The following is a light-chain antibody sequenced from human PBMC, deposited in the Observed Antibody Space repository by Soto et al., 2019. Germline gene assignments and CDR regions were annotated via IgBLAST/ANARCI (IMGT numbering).Light chain of an antibody. CDR3: HHDSSAPYT. J-gene: IGKJ2*01. CDR1: QTIGSIF. CDR2: GAS. V-gene: IGKV3-20*01. Sequence: EIVLTQSPGTLSLSPGETATLSCRASQTIGSIFLFWYQQKPGQAPRLLIYGASSRATGSPDRLSGSGSGTDFTLSNSRLEPEDFAVYYGHHDSSAPYTFGQGTNLEIK.